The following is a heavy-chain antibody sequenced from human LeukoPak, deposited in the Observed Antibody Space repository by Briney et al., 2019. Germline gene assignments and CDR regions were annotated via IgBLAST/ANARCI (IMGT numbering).Heavy chain of an antibody. CDR1: GFTFSSYW. D-gene: IGHD6-13*01. CDR3: ARERVPYSASPLDN. V-gene: IGHV3-7*01. J-gene: IGHJ4*02. CDR2: IKQDGSEK. Sequence: GGPLRLSCAASGFTFSSYWMTWFRQTPGKGLEWVANIKQDGSEKYNVDSVKGRFTVSRDNAKNSLYLQMNSLRAEDTAVYYCARERVPYSASPLDNWGQGTLVTVSS.